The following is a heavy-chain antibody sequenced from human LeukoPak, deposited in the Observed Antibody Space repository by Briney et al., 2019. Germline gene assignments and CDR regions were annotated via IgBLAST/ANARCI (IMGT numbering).Heavy chain of an antibody. J-gene: IGHJ4*02. Sequence: GGSLRLSCAASAFTVSSNYMSWVRQAPGKGLEWVSVIYSGGSTYYADSVKGRFTISRDNSKNTLYLQMNSLRAEDTAVYYCARVTQWLFDYWGQGTLVTVSS. CDR2: IYSGGST. CDR1: AFTVSSNY. D-gene: IGHD6-19*01. CDR3: ARVTQWLFDY. V-gene: IGHV3-53*01.